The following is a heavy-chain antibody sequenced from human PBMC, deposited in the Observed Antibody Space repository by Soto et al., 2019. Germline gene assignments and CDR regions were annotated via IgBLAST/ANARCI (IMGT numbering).Heavy chain of an antibody. D-gene: IGHD2-21*01. CDR1: GGSPSDYF. CDR2: INHLGSI. CDR3: ARGGISHWAYFYYMDV. J-gene: IGHJ6*03. Sequence: SETLSLTWVVSGGSPSDYFWSRIRKPTGMALEWIGEINHLGSINYNPSLKSRVTMSVDTSKNQFSLTLNSVTAADTATYYCARGGISHWAYFYYMDVWDRGTTVTVSS. V-gene: IGHV4-34*01.